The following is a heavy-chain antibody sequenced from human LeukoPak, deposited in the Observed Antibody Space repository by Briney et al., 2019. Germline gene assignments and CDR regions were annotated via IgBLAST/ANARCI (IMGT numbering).Heavy chain of an antibody. CDR3: ARDGNAYSSSWSYYYGMDV. CDR1: GYTFTSYG. J-gene: IGHJ6*02. D-gene: IGHD6-13*01. Sequence: ASVTVSCKASGYTFTSYGISWVRQAPGQGLEWMGWISAYNGNTNYAQKLQGRVTMTTDTSTSTAYMELRSLRSDDTAVYYCARDGNAYSSSWSYYYGMDVWGQGTTVTVSS. V-gene: IGHV1-18*01. CDR2: ISAYNGNT.